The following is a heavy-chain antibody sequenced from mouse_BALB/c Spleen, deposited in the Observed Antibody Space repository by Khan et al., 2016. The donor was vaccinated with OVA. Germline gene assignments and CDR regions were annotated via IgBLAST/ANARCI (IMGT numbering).Heavy chain of an antibody. Sequence: QVQLKQSGAELVKPGASVKLSCKASGYTFTSYYMYWVKQRPGQGLEWIGEINPSNGGTNFNEKFKSKATLTVDKSSSTAYMQLSSLTSEDSAVYYCTRGSYYAKDYWGQGTSVTVSS. CDR1: GYTFTSYY. CDR2: INPSNGGT. CDR3: TRGSYYAKDY. J-gene: IGHJ4*01. V-gene: IGHV1S81*02.